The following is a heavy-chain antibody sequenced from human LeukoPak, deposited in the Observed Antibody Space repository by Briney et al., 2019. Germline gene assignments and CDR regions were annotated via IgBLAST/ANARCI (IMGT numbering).Heavy chain of an antibody. J-gene: IGHJ3*02. D-gene: IGHD3-22*01. Sequence: PGGSLRLSCAASGFTVSSNYMSWVRQAPGKGLEWVSVIYSGGSTYYADSVKGRFTISRDNSKNTLYLQMNSLRAEDTAVYYCARGYYYDSSGLDAFDIWGQGTMVTVPS. V-gene: IGHV3-53*05. CDR2: IYSGGST. CDR1: GFTVSSNY. CDR3: ARGYYYDSSGLDAFDI.